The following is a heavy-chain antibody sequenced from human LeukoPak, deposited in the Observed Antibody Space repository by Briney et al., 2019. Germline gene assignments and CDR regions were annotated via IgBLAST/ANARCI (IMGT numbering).Heavy chain of an antibody. D-gene: IGHD6-19*01. Sequence: SETLSLTCAVYGGSFSGYYWSWLRQPPGKGLEWIGGINHSGSTNYNPSLKSRVTISVDTSKNQFSLKLSSVTAADTAVYYCASLTVQWLTIGYYMDVWGKGTTVTVSS. V-gene: IGHV4-34*01. J-gene: IGHJ6*03. CDR1: GGSFSGYY. CDR2: INHSGST. CDR3: ASLTVQWLTIGYYMDV.